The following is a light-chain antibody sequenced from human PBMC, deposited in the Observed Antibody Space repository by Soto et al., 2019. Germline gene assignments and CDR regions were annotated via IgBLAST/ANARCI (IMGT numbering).Light chain of an antibody. J-gene: IGKJ2*02. V-gene: IGKV3-20*01. CDR2: STS. CDR1: QSLSTDD. CDR3: QKYDHLPCT. Sequence: EVVLTQSPGTLSLSPGETATLSCRASQSLSTDDFAWYQQKPGQAPRLLIYSTSRRTSGVPDRFSASGSGTDFTLTISRLEPEDFAMYYCQKYDHLPCTFGQGTKLEIK.